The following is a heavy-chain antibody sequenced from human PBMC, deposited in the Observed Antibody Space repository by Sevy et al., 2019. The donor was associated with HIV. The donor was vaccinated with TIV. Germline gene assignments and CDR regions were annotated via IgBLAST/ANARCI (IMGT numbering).Heavy chain of an antibody. CDR2: IKQDGSEK. V-gene: IGHV3-7*03. Sequence: GGSLRLSCAASGFTFSSYWMSWVRQAPGKGLEWVANIKQDGSEKYYVDSVKGRLTISRDNAKNSLYLQMNSLRAEDTAVYYCAKQQFTYYDFWSGSYYFDYWGQGTLVTVSS. CDR1: GFTFSSYW. J-gene: IGHJ4*02. D-gene: IGHD3-3*01. CDR3: AKQQFTYYDFWSGSYYFDY.